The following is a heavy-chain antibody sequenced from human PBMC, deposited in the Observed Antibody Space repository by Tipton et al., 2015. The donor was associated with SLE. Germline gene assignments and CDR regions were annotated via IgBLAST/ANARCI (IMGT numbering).Heavy chain of an antibody. V-gene: IGHV3-53*05. CDR3: ARVGYDFWGLDL. CDR2: ITSGDQT. Sequence: SLRLSCAASGFTVSSKYMSWVRQAPGKGLEWVSVITSGDQTYHTDSVKGRFTISRGNSGNTLHLQMNSLRPDDTAVYYCARVGYDFWGLDLWGKGPTVAVSS. D-gene: IGHD3-3*01. CDR1: GFTVSSKY. J-gene: IGHJ6*04.